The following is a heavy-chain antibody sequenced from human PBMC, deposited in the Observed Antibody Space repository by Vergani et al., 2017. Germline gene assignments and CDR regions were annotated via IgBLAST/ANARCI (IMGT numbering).Heavy chain of an antibody. V-gene: IGHV4-59*08. CDR1: GGSISSYY. J-gene: IGHJ4*02. Sequence: QVQLQESGPGLVKPSETLSLTCTVSGGSISSYYWSWIRQPPGKGLEWIGEICHTEDTKYSPSLKSRVTVSVDESRNLFSLRLNSVTVADTAVYYCARSRPYCTSGSCPAIWGQGTLVTVSS. D-gene: IGHD2-15*01. CDR2: ICHTEDT. CDR3: ARSRPYCTSGSCPAI.